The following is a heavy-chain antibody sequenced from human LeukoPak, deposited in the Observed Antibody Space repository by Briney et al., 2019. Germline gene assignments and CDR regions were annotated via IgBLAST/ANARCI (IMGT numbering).Heavy chain of an antibody. CDR2: IKEDGSEI. J-gene: IGHJ4*02. Sequence: GGSLRLSCAASAFTFSNYWVSWVRQAPGKGLEWVANIKEDGSEINYVDSVKGRFTISRDNAKNSLYLQMNSLRVDDTAVYYCARDRGYSTFDYWGQGTLVTVSS. CDR3: ARDRGYSTFDY. V-gene: IGHV3-7*01. D-gene: IGHD4-23*01. CDR1: AFTFSNYW.